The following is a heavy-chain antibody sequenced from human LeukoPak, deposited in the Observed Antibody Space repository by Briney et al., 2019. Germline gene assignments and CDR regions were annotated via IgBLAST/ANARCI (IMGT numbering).Heavy chain of an antibody. J-gene: IGHJ4*02. Sequence: GGSLRLSCAASGFIFSHHGMNWVRQAPGKGLEWVSGIRSNGVITYYADSVKGRFTISRDNSKNTVDLQMNSLRGEDTAIYYCVRDDAWVQYQDWGQGTLVTVSS. V-gene: IGHV3-23*01. D-gene: IGHD5-24*01. CDR3: VRDDAWVQYQD. CDR2: IRSNGVIT. CDR1: GFIFSHHG.